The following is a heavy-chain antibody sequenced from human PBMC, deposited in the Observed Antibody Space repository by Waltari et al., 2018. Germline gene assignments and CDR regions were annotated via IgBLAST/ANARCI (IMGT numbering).Heavy chain of an antibody. CDR3: ASQQLVQPDYYYYYGMDV. CDR2: IIPSFGTA. D-gene: IGHD6-6*01. V-gene: IGHV1-69*05. CDR1: GGTFSSYA. Sequence: QVQLVQSGAEVKKPGSSVKVSCKASGGTFSSYAISWVRQAPGQGLEWMGGIIPSFGTANYAKKFQGRVTITTDESTSTAYMELSSLRSEDTAVYYCASQQLVQPDYYYYYGMDVWGQGTTVTVSS. J-gene: IGHJ6*02.